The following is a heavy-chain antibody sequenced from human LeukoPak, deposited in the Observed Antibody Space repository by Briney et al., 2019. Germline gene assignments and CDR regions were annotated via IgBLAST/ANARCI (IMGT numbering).Heavy chain of an antibody. CDR2: TSGSGGST. V-gene: IGHV3-23*01. CDR3: AKTRGDGGWYSGFDY. CDR1: GFTFSSYA. Sequence: PGGSLRLSCAASGFTFSSYAMGWVRQAPGKGLEWVSATSGSGGSTYYADSVKGRFTISRDNSKNTLYVQMNSLRAEDTAVYYCAKTRGDGGWYSGFDYWGQGTLVTVSS. J-gene: IGHJ4*02. D-gene: IGHD6-19*01.